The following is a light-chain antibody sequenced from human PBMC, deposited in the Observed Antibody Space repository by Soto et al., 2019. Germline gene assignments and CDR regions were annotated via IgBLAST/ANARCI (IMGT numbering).Light chain of an antibody. Sequence: DIQMTQSPSSLSASVGDGVTITCQASQDINNYLNWYQQKPGKAPNLLIYDASNLETGVPSRFSGSGSGTEFTLTISSLQPDDFATYYCQHHNSYSEAFGQGTKVDIK. CDR2: DAS. J-gene: IGKJ1*01. CDR3: QHHNSYSEA. V-gene: IGKV1-33*01. CDR1: QDINNY.